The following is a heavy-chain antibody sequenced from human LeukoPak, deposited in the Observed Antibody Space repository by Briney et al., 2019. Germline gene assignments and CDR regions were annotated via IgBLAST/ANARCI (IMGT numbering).Heavy chain of an antibody. V-gene: IGHV3-23*01. D-gene: IGHD3-16*01. CDR2: IGTSGRST. CDR3: AKESGNAFNDPFDM. CDR1: GFTFSSYA. J-gene: IGHJ3*02. Sequence: GGSLRLSCAASGFTFSSYAMSWVRQAPGKGLEWVSGIGTSGRSTYYADSVKGRFTISRDNSKNTLYLQMNSLRAKDTALYYCAKESGNAFNDPFDMWGQGTMVIVSS.